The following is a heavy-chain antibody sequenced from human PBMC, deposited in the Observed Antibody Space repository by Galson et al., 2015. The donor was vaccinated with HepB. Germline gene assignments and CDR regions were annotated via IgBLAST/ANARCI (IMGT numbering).Heavy chain of an antibody. CDR3: ARESVVEYFQH. CDR1: GFTFSSYG. Sequence: SLRLSCAASGFTFSSYGMHWVRQAPGKGLEWVAVIWYDGSNKYYADSVKGRFTISRDNSKNTLYLQMNSLRAEDTAVYYCARESVVEYFQHWGQGTLVTVSS. D-gene: IGHD2-15*01. J-gene: IGHJ1*01. V-gene: IGHV3-33*08. CDR2: IWYDGSNK.